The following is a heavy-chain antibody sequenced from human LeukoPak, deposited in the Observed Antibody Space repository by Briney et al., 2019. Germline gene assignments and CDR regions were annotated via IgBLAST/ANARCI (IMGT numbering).Heavy chain of an antibody. CDR3: AKATSIGKYCTNGVCSPFDY. J-gene: IGHJ4*02. CDR2: ISDSGDYT. D-gene: IGHD2-8*01. Sequence: GGSLRLSCAGSVFTFSSYAMSWVRQAPGQGLEWVSVISDSGDYTSYADSVRGRFTISRDNSRNTLYLQMVSLRPEDTTVYYCAKATSIGKYCTNGVCSPFDYWGQGTLVTVSS. CDR1: VFTFSSYA. V-gene: IGHV3-23*01.